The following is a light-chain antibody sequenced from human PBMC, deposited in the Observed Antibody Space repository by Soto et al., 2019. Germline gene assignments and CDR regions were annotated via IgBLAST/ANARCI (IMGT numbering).Light chain of an antibody. CDR2: KDD. J-gene: IGLJ2*01. CDR1: SGSLDINS. Sequence: NFMLTQPHSVSASPGKTVTISCTRSSGSLDINSVQWYQQRPGSAPTTVIYKDDQRPSVVADRFSGSIDISSNSASLIISGLKTEDEGDYYCQSYDTSSVVFGGGTQLTVL. CDR3: QSYDTSSVV. V-gene: IGLV6-57*03.